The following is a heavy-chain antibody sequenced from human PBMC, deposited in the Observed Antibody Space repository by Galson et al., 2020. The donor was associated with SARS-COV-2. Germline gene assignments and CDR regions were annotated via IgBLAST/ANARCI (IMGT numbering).Heavy chain of an antibody. V-gene: IGHV2-70*11. CDR3: ARFSGGTMWFDP. CDR2: IDWDDDK. Sequence: ESGPTLVKPTQTLTLTCTFSGFSLSTSGMCVNWIRQPPGKALEWLARIDWDDDKYYSTSLKTRLTISKDTSKNQVVLTMTNMDPVDTATSYCARFSGGTMWFDPWGQGTLVTVSS. J-gene: IGHJ5*02. CDR1: GFSLSTSGMC. D-gene: IGHD6-13*01.